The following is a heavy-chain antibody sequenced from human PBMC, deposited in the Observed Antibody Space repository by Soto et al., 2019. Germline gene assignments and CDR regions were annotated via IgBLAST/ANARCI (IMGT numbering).Heavy chain of an antibody. V-gene: IGHV1-24*01. J-gene: IGHJ4*02. D-gene: IGHD3-22*01. Sequence: QVQLVQSGAEVKKPGASVKVSCKVSGYTLTELSMHWVRQAPGKGLEWMGGFDPEDGETIYAQKFQGRVTMTEDTXXDTAYMELSSLRSEDTAVYYCAPVDSSGYYYVFDYWGQGTLVTVSS. CDR3: APVDSSGYYYVFDY. CDR2: FDPEDGET. CDR1: GYTLTELS.